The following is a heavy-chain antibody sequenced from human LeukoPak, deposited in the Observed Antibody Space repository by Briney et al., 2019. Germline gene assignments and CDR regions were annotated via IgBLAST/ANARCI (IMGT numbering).Heavy chain of an antibody. CDR1: GGSISSYY. D-gene: IGHD3-10*01. J-gene: IGHJ1*01. Sequence: SETLSLTCTVSGGSISSYYWSWIRQPAGKGLEWIGRIYTSGSTNYSPSLKSRVTISVDTSKNQFSLKLNSVTAADTAVYYCARQERYYSSGSYTYFQHWGQGTLVTVSS. V-gene: IGHV4-4*07. CDR3: ARQERYYSSGSYTYFQH. CDR2: IYTSGST.